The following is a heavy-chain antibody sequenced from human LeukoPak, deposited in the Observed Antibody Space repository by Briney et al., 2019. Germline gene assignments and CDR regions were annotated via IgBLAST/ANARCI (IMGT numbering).Heavy chain of an antibody. CDR1: GYTFTDYY. V-gene: IGHV1-2*02. D-gene: IGHD6-13*01. Sequence: ASVKVSCKASGYTFTDYYIHWVRQAPGQGLEWMGWINPNSGGTNYAQKFQGRVTMARDTSISTAYMELSRLRSDDTAVYYCARSYSSSWYDMSAFDIWGQGTMVTVSS. CDR2: INPNSGGT. J-gene: IGHJ3*02. CDR3: ARSYSSSWYDMSAFDI.